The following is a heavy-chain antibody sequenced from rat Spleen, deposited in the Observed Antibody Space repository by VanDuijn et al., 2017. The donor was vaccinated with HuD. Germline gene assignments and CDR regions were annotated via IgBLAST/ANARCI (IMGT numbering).Heavy chain of an antibody. J-gene: IGHJ4*01. V-gene: IGHV5-29*01. CDR1: GFTFSNYD. CDR3: TRGYVMDA. CDR2: IGYGGSNT. Sequence: EVQLVESGGDLVQPGRSLKLSCAASGFTFSNYDMAWVRRAPTKGLEWVATIGYGGSNTYYRGSVKGRFTISRDNAKSTLYLQMDSLKSEDTATYYCTRGYVMDAWGQGASVTVSS.